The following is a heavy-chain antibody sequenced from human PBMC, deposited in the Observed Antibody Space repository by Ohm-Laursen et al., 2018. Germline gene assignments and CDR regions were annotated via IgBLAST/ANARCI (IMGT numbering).Heavy chain of an antibody. D-gene: IGHD6-6*01. J-gene: IGHJ6*02. CDR3: TRPVPGSSGYGMDV. CDR2: IRSKANSYAT. V-gene: IGHV3-73*01. Sequence: SLRLSCAASGFTFSGSAMHWVRQASGKGLGWVGRIRSKANSYATAYAASVKGRFTISRDDSKNTAYLQMNSLKAEDTAVYYCTRPVPGSSGYGMDVWGQGTTVTVSS. CDR1: GFTFSGSA.